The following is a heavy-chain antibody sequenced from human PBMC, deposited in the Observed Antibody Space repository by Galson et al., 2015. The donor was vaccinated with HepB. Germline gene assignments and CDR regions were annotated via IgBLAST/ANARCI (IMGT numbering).Heavy chain of an antibody. V-gene: IGHV4-61*02. Sequence: TLSLTCTVSGGSISSGSYYWSWIRQPAGKGLEWIGRIYTSGSTNYNPSLKSRVTISVDTSKNQFSLKLSSVTAADTAVYYCARLGSGSLLWFGELLYYFDYWGQGTLVTVSS. J-gene: IGHJ4*02. D-gene: IGHD3-10*01. CDR2: IYTSGST. CDR1: GGSISSGSYY. CDR3: ARLGSGSLLWFGELLYYFDY.